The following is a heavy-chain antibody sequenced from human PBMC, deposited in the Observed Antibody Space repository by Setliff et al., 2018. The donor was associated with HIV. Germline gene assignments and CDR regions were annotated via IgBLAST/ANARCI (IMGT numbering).Heavy chain of an antibody. CDR3: ARDNALLWFGELSDYYGMDV. D-gene: IGHD3-10*01. CDR2: IDHRGST. V-gene: IGHV4-34*01. Sequence: SETLSLTCAVYGGSFSGYYWSWIRQPPGKGLEWIGEIDHRGSTNYNPSLKSRATISVDTSKNQFSLKLSSVTAADTAVYYCARDNALLWFGELSDYYGMDVWGQGTTVTVSS. J-gene: IGHJ6*02. CDR1: GGSFSGYY.